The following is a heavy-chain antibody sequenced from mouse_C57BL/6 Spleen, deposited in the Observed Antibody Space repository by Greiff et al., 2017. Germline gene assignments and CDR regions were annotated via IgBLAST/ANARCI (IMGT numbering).Heavy chain of an antibody. Sequence: VQLQQSVAELVRPGASVKLSCTASGFNINNTYMHWVKQRPEQGLEWIGRIDPANGNTKYAPKFQGKATITADTSSNTAYLQLSSLTSEDTAIYYCARIGLDYDEEGREFAGWGQGTTLTVSS. CDR1: GFNINNTY. CDR2: IDPANGNT. J-gene: IGHJ2*01. D-gene: IGHD2-4*01. V-gene: IGHV14-3*01. CDR3: ARIGLDYDEEGREFAG.